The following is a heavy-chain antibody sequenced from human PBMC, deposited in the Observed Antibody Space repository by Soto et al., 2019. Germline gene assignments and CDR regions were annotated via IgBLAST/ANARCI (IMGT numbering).Heavy chain of an antibody. CDR3: AKVDRKGYCSGGSCYPDFDY. CDR1: GFTFSSYA. Sequence: GGSLRLSCAASGFTFSSYAMSWVRQAPGKGLEWVSVISGSGGSTYYADSVKGRFTISRDNSKNTLYLQMNSLRAEDTAVYYCAKVDRKGYCSGGSCYPDFDYWGQGTLVTVSS. J-gene: IGHJ4*02. V-gene: IGHV3-23*01. CDR2: ISGSGGST. D-gene: IGHD2-15*01.